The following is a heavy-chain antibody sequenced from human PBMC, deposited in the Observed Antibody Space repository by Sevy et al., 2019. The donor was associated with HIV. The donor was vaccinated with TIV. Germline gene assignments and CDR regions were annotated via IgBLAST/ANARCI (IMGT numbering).Heavy chain of an antibody. CDR1: GGTFSSYA. V-gene: IGHV1-69*06. CDR2: IIPIFGTA. Sequence: ASVKVSCKASGGTFSSYAISWVRQAPGQGLEWMGGIIPIFGTANYAQKFQGRVTITADKSTSTAYMELSSLRPEDTAVYYCARDQDTAMVTGPDDAFDIWGQGTMVTVSS. D-gene: IGHD5-18*01. CDR3: ARDQDTAMVTGPDDAFDI. J-gene: IGHJ3*02.